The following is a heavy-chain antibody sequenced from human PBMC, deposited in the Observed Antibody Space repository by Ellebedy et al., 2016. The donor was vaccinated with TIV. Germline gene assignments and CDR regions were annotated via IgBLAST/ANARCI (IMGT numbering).Heavy chain of an antibody. J-gene: IGHJ4*02. CDR3: AKATYYYDSSGYRINDY. Sequence: GESLKISXAASGFTFSSYAMSWVRQAPGKGLEWVSAISGSGGSTYYADSVKGRFTISRDNSKNTLYLQMNSLRAEDTAVYYCAKATYYYDSSGYRINDYWGQGTLVTVSS. CDR1: GFTFSSYA. CDR2: ISGSGGST. V-gene: IGHV3-23*01. D-gene: IGHD3-22*01.